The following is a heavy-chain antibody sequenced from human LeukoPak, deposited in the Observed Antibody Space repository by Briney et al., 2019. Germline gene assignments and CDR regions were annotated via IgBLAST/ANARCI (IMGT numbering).Heavy chain of an antibody. D-gene: IGHD3-10*01. CDR2: IRYDGSNK. CDR3: AKDRGYYGSGQRAHYFDY. V-gene: IGHV3-30*02. CDR1: GFTFSSYG. J-gene: IGHJ4*02. Sequence: GGSLRLSCAASGFTFSSYGMHWVRQAPGKGLEWVAFIRYDGSNKYYADSVKGRFTISRDNSKNTLYLQMNSLRAEDTAVYYCAKDRGYYGSGQRAHYFDYWGQGTLVTVSS.